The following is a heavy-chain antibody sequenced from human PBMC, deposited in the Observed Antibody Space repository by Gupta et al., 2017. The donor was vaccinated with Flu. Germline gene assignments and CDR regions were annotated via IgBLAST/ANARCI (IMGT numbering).Heavy chain of an antibody. CDR2: ISGRYGST. CDR1: A. J-gene: IGHJ4*02. V-gene: IGHV3-23*01. Sequence: AMAWVRQAPGKGLEWVSSISGRYGSTYYADSVKGRFTISRDNSKNTLYLQMDSLRAEDTAVYYCAKDTDYSIMWLFDFWGQGTRVTGSS. D-gene: IGHD5-12*01. CDR3: AKDTDYSIMWLFDF.